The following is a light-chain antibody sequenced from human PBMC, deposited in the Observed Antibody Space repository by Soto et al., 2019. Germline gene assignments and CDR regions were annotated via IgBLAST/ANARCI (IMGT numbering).Light chain of an antibody. J-gene: IGKJ1*01. Sequence: DIPMTQSPSTLSASVGDRVTITCRASQRISTYLAWYQQKPGKAPKLLIYDASSLESGVPSRFSGSGSGTEFTLIISSLQPDDFATYYCQQSYSFRTFGQGTKVEIK. CDR3: QQSYSFRT. CDR2: DAS. CDR1: QRISTY. V-gene: IGKV1-5*01.